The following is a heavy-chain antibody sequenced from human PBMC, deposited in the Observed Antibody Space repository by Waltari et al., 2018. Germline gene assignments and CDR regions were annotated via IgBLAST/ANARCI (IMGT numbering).Heavy chain of an antibody. CDR2: INPSTGGT. Sequence: QVQLVQSGAEVKKPGASVNVSCKASGYNFIGYYIHWVRQAPGQGLEWMGWINPSTGGTKYARKYQGRVTLTRDTSISTAYMELSSLGSDDMAVFYCARQAARNFDYWGQGTLVTVSS. V-gene: IGHV1-2*02. J-gene: IGHJ4*02. CDR1: GYNFIGYY. CDR3: ARQAARNFDY.